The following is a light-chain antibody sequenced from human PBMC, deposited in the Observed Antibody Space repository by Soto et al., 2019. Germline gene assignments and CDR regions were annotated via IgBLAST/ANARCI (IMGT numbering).Light chain of an antibody. V-gene: IGKV3-20*01. CDR3: QQYSSSPLT. Sequence: EILLTQSPGTLSWSPGESDTRSWRASNSVRSIHLAWYQQMPGQAPRLLIYSASNRATGIPDRFSGSGSGTDFTLTISRLEPEDFAVYHCQQYSSSPLTFGGGTKVDIK. CDR1: NSVRSIH. J-gene: IGKJ4*01. CDR2: SAS.